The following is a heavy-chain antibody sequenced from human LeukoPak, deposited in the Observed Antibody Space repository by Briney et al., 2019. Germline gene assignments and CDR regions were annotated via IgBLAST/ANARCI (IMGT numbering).Heavy chain of an antibody. V-gene: IGHV3-72*01. CDR2: SRNKAKSYTT. J-gene: IGHJ4*02. D-gene: IGHD6-19*01. CDR1: GFTFSDHF. CDR3: VRVGSVAGSDYLDY. Sequence: GGSLRLSCAISGFTFSDHFLDWARQAPGKGLEWVGRSRNKAKSYTTEYAASVKGRFTISRDDSKNSLYLQMDSLKTEDTAVYYCVRVGSVAGSDYLDYWGQGTLVTVSS.